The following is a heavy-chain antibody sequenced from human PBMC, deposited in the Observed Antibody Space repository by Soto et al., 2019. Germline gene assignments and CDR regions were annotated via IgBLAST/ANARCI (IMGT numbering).Heavy chain of an antibody. CDR3: ARGWVRGSGSYYYYYYMDV. J-gene: IGHJ6*03. CDR2: INHSGST. D-gene: IGHD3-10*01. CDR1: GGSFSGYY. Sequence: SETLSLTCAVYGGSFSGYYWSWIRQPPGKGLEWIGEINHSGSTNYNPSLKSRVTISVDLSKNQFSLKLSSVTAADTAVYYCARGWVRGSGSYYYYYYMDVWGKGTTVTVSS. V-gene: IGHV4-34*01.